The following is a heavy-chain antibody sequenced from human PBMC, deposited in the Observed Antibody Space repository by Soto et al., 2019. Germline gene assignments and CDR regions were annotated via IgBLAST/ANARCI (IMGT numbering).Heavy chain of an antibody. CDR3: ASFWRGYYLGHRGYYYGMDV. D-gene: IGHD3-3*01. CDR2: IYYSGST. Sequence: PSETLSRTGTVSGGSISSSIYYWGWIRQPPGKGLEWIGSIYYSGSTYYNPSLKSRVTISVDTSKNQFSLKLSSVTAADTAVYSCASFWRGYYLGHRGYYYGMDVWGQGTTVTVSS. J-gene: IGHJ6*02. V-gene: IGHV4-39*01. CDR1: GGSISSSIYY.